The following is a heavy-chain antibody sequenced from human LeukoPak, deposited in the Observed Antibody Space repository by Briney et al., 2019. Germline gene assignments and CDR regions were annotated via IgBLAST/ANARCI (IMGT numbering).Heavy chain of an antibody. Sequence: PGGSLRLSCAASGFIFSSYSMSWVRQAPGKGLEWVSVITGSGGNTYYADSVKGRFTISRDNSKNTLYLQMNSLRAEDTAVYYCARDEGRDYYDSSGYPLGYFDYWGQGTLVTVSS. D-gene: IGHD3-22*01. V-gene: IGHV3-23*01. CDR2: ITGSGGNT. CDR3: ARDEGRDYYDSSGYPLGYFDY. J-gene: IGHJ4*02. CDR1: GFIFSSYS.